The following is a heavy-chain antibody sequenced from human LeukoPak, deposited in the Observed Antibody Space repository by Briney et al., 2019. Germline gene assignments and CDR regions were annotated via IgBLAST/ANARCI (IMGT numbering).Heavy chain of an antibody. CDR3: AKDKETFFDY. CDR1: GFTFSSYW. V-gene: IGHV3-7*01. CDR2: MNIDGSEK. J-gene: IGHJ4*02. Sequence: SGGSLRLSCAASGFTFSSYWMGWVRQAPGKRLEWVANMNIDGSEKYYADSVKGRFTISRDNSKNTLYLQMNSLRAEDTAVYYCAKDKETFFDYWGQGTLVTVSS.